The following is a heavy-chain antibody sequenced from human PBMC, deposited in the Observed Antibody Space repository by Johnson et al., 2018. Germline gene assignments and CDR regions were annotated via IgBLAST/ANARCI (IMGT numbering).Heavy chain of an antibody. Sequence: QVQLVQSGGGVVQPGRSLRLSCEVSGFFFNDFGMHWVRQAPGKGLEWVAVISYDGNDEYYVDSVKGRFTISRDNSKNSLYLQMTSLRVEDTALYYCARANYRGVKHYFDVRGKGTTVTVSS. CDR1: GFFFNDFG. CDR3: ARANYRGVKHYFDV. D-gene: IGHD3-10*01. CDR2: ISYDGNDE. J-gene: IGHJ6*03. V-gene: IGHV3-30*03.